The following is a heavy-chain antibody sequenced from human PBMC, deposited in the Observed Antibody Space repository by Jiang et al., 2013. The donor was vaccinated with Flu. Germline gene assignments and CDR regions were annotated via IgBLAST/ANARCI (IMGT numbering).Heavy chain of an antibody. J-gene: IGHJ4*02. CDR3: ARLLYDRSGYYYFDY. CDR1: GGSISTSSFY. V-gene: IGHV4-39*01. Sequence: GSGLVKPSETLSLTCSVSGGSISTSSFYWGWIRQPPVKGLEWIASIYYSGSPYYNPSLKSRVTMSVDTSKNQFSLQLSSVTAADTAVYYCARLLYDRSGYYYFDYWGQGTLVTVSS. CDR2: IYYSGSP. D-gene: IGHD3-22*01.